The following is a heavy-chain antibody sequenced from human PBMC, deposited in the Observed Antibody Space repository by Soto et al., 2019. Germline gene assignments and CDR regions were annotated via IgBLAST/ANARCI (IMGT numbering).Heavy chain of an antibody. Sequence: SVKVSCKASGGTFSSYAISWVRQAPGQGLEWMGGIIPIFGTANYAQKFQGRVTITADESTSTAYMELSSLRSEDTAVYYCARDIGLVPAAPPHYGIDVWGQGTTDTFSS. D-gene: IGHD2-2*01. J-gene: IGHJ6*02. CDR2: IIPIFGTA. V-gene: IGHV1-69*13. CDR3: ARDIGLVPAAPPHYGIDV. CDR1: GGTFSSYA.